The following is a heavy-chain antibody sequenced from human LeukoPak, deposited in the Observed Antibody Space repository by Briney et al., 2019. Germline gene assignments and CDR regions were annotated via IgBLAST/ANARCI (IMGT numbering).Heavy chain of an antibody. CDR2: IYYSGST. CDR1: GGSVSSSSYY. D-gene: IGHD2-15*01. J-gene: IGHJ4*02. V-gene: IGHV4-39*07. Sequence: SETLSLTCTVSGGSVSSSSYYGGWIRQPPGKGLEWIGSIYYSGSTYYNPSLKSRVTISLDTPTNQFSLKLRSVTAADTAVYYCASGVDCSGGSCYQYWGQGTLVTVSS. CDR3: ASGVDCSGGSCYQY.